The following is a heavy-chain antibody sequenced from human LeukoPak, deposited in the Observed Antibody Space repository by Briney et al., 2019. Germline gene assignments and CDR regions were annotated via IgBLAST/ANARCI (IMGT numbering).Heavy chain of an antibody. CDR2: FDPDSGAT. V-gene: IGHV1-2*02. D-gene: IGHD2-8*01. CDR1: GYTFTAQY. CDR3: ARVGLMVYATI. Sequence: ASVKVSCKASGYTFTAQYLHWVRQAPGQGLEWMGWFDPDSGATLYAQKLKGRVAMTGDKYISTAYMELSSLRSDDTAVYYCARVGLMVYATIWGQGTLVTVSS. J-gene: IGHJ4*02.